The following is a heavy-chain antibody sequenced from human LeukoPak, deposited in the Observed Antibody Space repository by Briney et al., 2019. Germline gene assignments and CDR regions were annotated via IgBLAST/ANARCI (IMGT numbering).Heavy chain of an antibody. CDR1: GGSFSGYY. D-gene: IGHD2-2*01. J-gene: IGHJ5*02. V-gene: IGHV4-34*01. CDR3: ARGSCSSTSCYVMGNWFDP. CDR2: INHSGST. Sequence: PSETLSLTCAVYGGSFSGYYWSWIRQPPGKGPEWIGEINHSGSTNYNPSLKSRVTISVDTSKNQFSLKLSSVTAADTAVYYCARGSCSSTSCYVMGNWFDPWGQGTLATVSS.